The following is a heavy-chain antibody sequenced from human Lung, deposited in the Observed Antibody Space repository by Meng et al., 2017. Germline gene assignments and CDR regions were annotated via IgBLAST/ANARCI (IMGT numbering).Heavy chain of an antibody. J-gene: IGHJ4*02. CDR1: GGSFSDYY. CDR2: INHSGST. CDR3: ARGPTTMAHDFDY. D-gene: IGHD4-11*01. Sequence: QVQPPQWRAGLLNPSETLSLTCFVSGGSFSDYYWSWIRQPPGKGLEWIGEINHSGSTNYNPSLESRATISVDTSQNNLSLKLSSVTAADSAVYYCARGPTTMAHDFDYWGQGTLVTVSS. V-gene: IGHV4-34*01.